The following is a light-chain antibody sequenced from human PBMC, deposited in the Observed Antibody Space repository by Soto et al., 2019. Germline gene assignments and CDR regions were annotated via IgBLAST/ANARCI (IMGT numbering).Light chain of an antibody. J-gene: IGLJ1*01. CDR3: NSSTSKSTGV. Sequence: QSALTQPASVSGSPGQSITISCTGTSSDVGGYNYVSWYQQHPGKAPKLIIYEVSNRPSGVSNRFSGSKSGNTASLTISGLQAEHEADYYCNSSTSKSTGVFGTGTKLTVL. CDR2: EVS. V-gene: IGLV2-14*01. CDR1: SSDVGGYNY.